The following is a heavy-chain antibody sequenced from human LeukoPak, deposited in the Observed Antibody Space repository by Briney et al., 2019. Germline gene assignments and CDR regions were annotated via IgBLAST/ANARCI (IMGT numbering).Heavy chain of an antibody. CDR1: GYTLTGYY. CDR3: ARGGGTYSRSYDFDY. D-gene: IGHD6-6*01. Sequence: ASVKVSCKASGYTLTGYYMHWVRQAPGQGLEWMGWINPNSGDTNFAQKFQGRVTMTRDTSISTAYMELSRLRSDDTAAYYCARGGGTYSRSYDFDYWGQGTLVTVSS. J-gene: IGHJ4*02. CDR2: INPNSGDT. V-gene: IGHV1-2*02.